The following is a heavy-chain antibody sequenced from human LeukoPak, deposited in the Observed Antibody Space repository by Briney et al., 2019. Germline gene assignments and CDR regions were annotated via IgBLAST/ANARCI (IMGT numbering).Heavy chain of an antibody. V-gene: IGHV1-18*04. CDR3: ARGRRTTIPKY. J-gene: IGHJ4*02. D-gene: IGHD5-24*01. CDR2: VSPNSRNT. Sequence: GASVKVSCKASGYIFTDYGVSWVRQAPGQGLEWMGWVSPNSRNTNYPQKFQDRVTMTTDTSTTTAYMELKGLTSDDTAVYYCARGRRTTIPKYWGQGTRVTVSS. CDR1: GYIFTDYG.